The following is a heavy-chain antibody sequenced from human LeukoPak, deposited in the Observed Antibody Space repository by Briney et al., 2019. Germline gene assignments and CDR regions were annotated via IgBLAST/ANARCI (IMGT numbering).Heavy chain of an antibody. J-gene: IGHJ4*02. V-gene: IGHV3-23*01. D-gene: IGHD7-27*01. CDR1: GFTFSSYA. CDR3: ALINWGRKFDY. CDR2: ISGSGGST. Sequence: GGFLRLSCAASGFTFSSYAMSWVRQAPGKGLEWVSAISGSGGSTYYADSVKGRFTISRDNSKNTLYLQMNSLRAEDTAVYYCALINWGRKFDYWGQGTLVTVSS.